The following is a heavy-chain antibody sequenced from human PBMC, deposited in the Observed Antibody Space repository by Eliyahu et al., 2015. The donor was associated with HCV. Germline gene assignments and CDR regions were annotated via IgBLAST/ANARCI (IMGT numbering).Heavy chain of an antibody. CDR3: ARDAPDGSGNWYFDL. D-gene: IGHD3-22*01. V-gene: IGHV3-48*02. CDR2: ITTGTRASSXI. Sequence: DVQLVESGGGLVQPGGSLRLXCAASGFTFSSHTMXWVRQAPGKGLEWVSYITTGTRASSXIYYADSVKGRFTISRDNAKNSLYLRMNSLRDDDTAVYYCARDAPDGSGNWYFDLWGRGTLVTVSS. J-gene: IGHJ2*01. CDR1: GFTFSSHT.